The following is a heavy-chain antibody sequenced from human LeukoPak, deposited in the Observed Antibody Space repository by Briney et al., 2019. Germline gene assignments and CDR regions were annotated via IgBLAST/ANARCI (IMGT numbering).Heavy chain of an antibody. J-gene: IGHJ4*02. CDR3: AKVIYSTSWYYYMDY. CDR2: IRYDGSNK. Sequence: PGGSLRLSCAASGFTFSSYGMHWVRQAPGKGLEWVAFIRYDGSNKYYADSVKGRFTISRDNSKNTLYLQMTSLRVEDTAIYYCAKVIYSTSWYYYMDYWGQGTLVTVSS. D-gene: IGHD6-13*01. V-gene: IGHV3-30*02. CDR1: GFTFSSYG.